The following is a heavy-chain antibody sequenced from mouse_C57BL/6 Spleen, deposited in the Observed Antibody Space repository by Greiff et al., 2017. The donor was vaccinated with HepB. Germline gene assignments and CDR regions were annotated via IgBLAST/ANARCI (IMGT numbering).Heavy chain of an antibody. CDR3: ARSHDYDEAMDY. D-gene: IGHD2-4*01. CDR1: GYTFTSYW. CDR2: IHPNSGST. Sequence: QVQLQQSGAELVKPGASVKLSCKASGYTFTSYWMHWVKQRPGQGLEWIGMIHPNSGSTNYNEKFKSKATLTVDKSSSTAYMQLSSLTSEDSAVYYCARSHDYDEAMDYWGQGTSVTVSS. V-gene: IGHV1-64*01. J-gene: IGHJ4*01.